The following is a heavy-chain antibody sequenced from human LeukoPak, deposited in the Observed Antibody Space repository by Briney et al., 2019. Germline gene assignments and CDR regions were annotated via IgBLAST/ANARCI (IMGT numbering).Heavy chain of an antibody. CDR3: ARGESATNHYYMDV. D-gene: IGHD3-10*01. CDR2: ISSSSSYI. CDR1: GFTFSSYS. J-gene: IGHJ6*03. Sequence: GGSLRLSCAASGFTFSSYSMNWVRQAPGKGLEWVSSISSSSSYIYYADSVKGRFTISRDNAKNSLYLQMNSLRAEDTAVYYCARGESATNHYYMDVWGKGTTVTVSS. V-gene: IGHV3-21*01.